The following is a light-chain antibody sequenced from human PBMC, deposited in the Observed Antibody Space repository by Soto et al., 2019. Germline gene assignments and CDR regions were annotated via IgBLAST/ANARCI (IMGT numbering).Light chain of an antibody. CDR3: QQANSFPLT. V-gene: IGKV1-12*01. J-gene: IGKJ4*01. CDR1: QGISSW. Sequence: DLQMTQSPSSVSASVGDRVTITCRASQGISSWLAWYQQKPGKAPKLLIYAASSLLSGVPSRFSGRESETDFTLAISRLQPEDFATYHCQQANSFPLTFGGGTKVEIQ. CDR2: AAS.